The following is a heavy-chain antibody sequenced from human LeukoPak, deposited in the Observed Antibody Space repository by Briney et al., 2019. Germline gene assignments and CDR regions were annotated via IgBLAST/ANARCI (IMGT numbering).Heavy chain of an antibody. CDR3: AREIVVVVAAIEAFAFDI. CDR1: RFTFSSYG. J-gene: IGHJ3*02. V-gene: IGHV3-30*19. CDR2: ISYDGSNK. D-gene: IGHD2-15*01. Sequence: GGSLRLSCAASRFTFSSYGMHWVRQAPGKGLEWVAVISYDGSNKYYADSVKGRFTISRDNSKNTLYLQMNSLRAEDTAVYYCAREIVVVVAAIEAFAFDIWGQGTMVTVSS.